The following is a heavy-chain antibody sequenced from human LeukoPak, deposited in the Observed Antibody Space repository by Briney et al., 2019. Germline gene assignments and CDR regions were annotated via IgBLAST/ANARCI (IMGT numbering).Heavy chain of an antibody. V-gene: IGHV1-2*02. CDR3: ARDMDGHSSSFLHYYYYGMDV. CDR1: GYTFTGYY. CDR2: INPNSGGT. J-gene: IGHJ6*02. D-gene: IGHD6-13*01. Sequence: ASVKVSCKASGYTFTGYYMHWVRQAPGQGLEWMGWINPNSGGTNYAQKFQGRVTMTRDTSISTAYMELSRLRSDDTAVYYCARDMDGHSSSFLHYYYYGMDVWGQGTTVTVSS.